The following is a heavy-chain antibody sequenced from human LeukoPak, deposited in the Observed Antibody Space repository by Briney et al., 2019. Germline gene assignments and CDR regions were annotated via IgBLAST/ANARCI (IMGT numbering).Heavy chain of an antibody. CDR3: AKGGSYYYVDY. Sequence: PGGSLRLSCAASGFTFSSYSMNWVRQAPGKGLEWVSVISGSGGSTYYADSVKGRFTISRDNSKNTLYLQMNSLRAEDTAVYYCAKGGSYYYVDYWGQGTLVTVSS. J-gene: IGHJ4*02. D-gene: IGHD1-26*01. CDR2: ISGSGGST. CDR1: GFTFSSYS. V-gene: IGHV3-23*01.